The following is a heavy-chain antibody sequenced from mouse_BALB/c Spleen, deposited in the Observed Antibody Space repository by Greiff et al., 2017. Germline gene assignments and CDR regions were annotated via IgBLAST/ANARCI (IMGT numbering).Heavy chain of an antibody. CDR2: INPSSGYT. CDR1: GYTFTSYT. Sequence: VQLQQSAAELARPGASVKMSCKASGYTFTSYTMHWVKQRPGQGLEWIGYINPSSGYTEYNQKFKDKTTLTADKSSSTAYMQLSSLTSEDSAVYYCARQEGYAMDYWGQGTSVTVSS. V-gene: IGHV1-4*02. J-gene: IGHJ4*01. CDR3: ARQEGYAMDY.